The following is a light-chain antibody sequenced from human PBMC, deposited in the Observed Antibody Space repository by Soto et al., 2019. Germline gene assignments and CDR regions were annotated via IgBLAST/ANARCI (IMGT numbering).Light chain of an antibody. CDR1: SSDVGGYNY. V-gene: IGLV2-11*01. Sequence: QSVLTQPRSVSGSPGQSVTISCTGTSSDVGGYNYVSWYLQHPGKAPKVMIYDVSKRPSGVPDRFSGSKSGSTASLTISGLQSEDEADYYCCSFAGNYIYVFGNGTKVTVL. J-gene: IGLJ1*01. CDR2: DVS. CDR3: CSFAGNYIYV.